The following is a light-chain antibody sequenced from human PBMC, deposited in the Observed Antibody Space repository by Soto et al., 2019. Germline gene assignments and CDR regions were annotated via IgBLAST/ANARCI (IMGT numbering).Light chain of an antibody. CDR2: ASS. CDR1: QSVSSVF. Sequence: DIVLTQSPGTLSMSPGERATLSCRASQSVSSVFLAWYQQKPGQAPRLLIYASSSRATGIPDRFSGSGSGTVFTLTISRLEPEDFAVYYCQQYGSSPLTFGGGTKVEIK. J-gene: IGKJ4*01. V-gene: IGKV3-20*01. CDR3: QQYGSSPLT.